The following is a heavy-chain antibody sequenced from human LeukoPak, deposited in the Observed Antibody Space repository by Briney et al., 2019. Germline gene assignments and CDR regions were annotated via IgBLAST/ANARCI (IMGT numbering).Heavy chain of an antibody. CDR3: ASSSGPNWFDP. Sequence: TLSLTCTVSGGSISSGSYYWSWIRQPAGKGLEWIGRIYTSGSTNYNPSLKSRVTISVDTSKNQFSLKLSSVTAADTAVYYCASSSGPNWFDPWGQGTLVTVSS. J-gene: IGHJ5*02. D-gene: IGHD6-19*01. V-gene: IGHV4-61*02. CDR2: IYTSGST. CDR1: GGSISSGSYY.